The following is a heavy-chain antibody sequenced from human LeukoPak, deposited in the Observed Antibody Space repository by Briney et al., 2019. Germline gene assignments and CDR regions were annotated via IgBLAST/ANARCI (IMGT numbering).Heavy chain of an antibody. CDR2: IKTRAAGGTI. CDR1: VFTFTNAC. J-gene: IGHJ4*02. V-gene: IGHV3-15*05. CDR3: TTDKGDGVATNGNNY. Sequence: PGGSLRLSCADSVFTFTNACMVWPRQAPGKGLEWVGQIKTRAAGGTIDYPTPVKGRFTISRDDSTNTLYLQMNSLKVEDTALYYCTTDKGDGVATNGNNYWGQGTLVTVSS. D-gene: IGHD2-21*02.